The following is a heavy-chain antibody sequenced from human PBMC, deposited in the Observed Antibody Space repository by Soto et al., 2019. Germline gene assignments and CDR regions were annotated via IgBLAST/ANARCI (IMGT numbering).Heavy chain of an antibody. V-gene: IGHV4-61*01. Sequence: PSETLSLTCTVSGGSVSSGSFYWSWIRQPPGKGLEWIGFIYNNRSFNYNPSLKSRVTISVDTSKHQFSLKLSYVTAADTAVYYCARVTIGHSRSHYFDCWGQGALVTVSS. CDR2: IYNNRSF. CDR1: GGSVSSGSFY. CDR3: ARVTIGHSRSHYFDC. J-gene: IGHJ4*02. D-gene: IGHD3-16*01.